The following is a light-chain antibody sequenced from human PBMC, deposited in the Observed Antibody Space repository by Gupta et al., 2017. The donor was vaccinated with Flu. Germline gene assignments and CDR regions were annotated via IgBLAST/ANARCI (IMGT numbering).Light chain of an antibody. Sequence: GDRVTITCRASQSVSSWLAWFQQKPGKAPKVLIWQVSTLEGGVPSRFSGSGSGTEFTLTINSLQPDDIATYYCQQYNTSPYTFGQGTKLEIK. CDR3: QQYNTSPYT. J-gene: IGKJ2*01. CDR1: QSVSSW. CDR2: QVS. V-gene: IGKV1-5*03.